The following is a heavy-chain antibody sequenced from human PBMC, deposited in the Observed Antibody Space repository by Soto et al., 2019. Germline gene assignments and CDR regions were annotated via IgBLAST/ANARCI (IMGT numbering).Heavy chain of an antibody. D-gene: IGHD2-15*01. CDR3: ARALLSDTGDFDY. V-gene: IGHV1-2*02. CDR1: GYTFTGYY. Sequence: RASVKVSCKASGYTFTGYYMHWVRQAPGQGLEWMGWTNPNSGGTNYAQKFQGRVTMTRDTSISTAYMELSRLRSDDTAVYYCARALLSDTGDFDYWGQGTLVTVSS. CDR2: TNPNSGGT. J-gene: IGHJ4*02.